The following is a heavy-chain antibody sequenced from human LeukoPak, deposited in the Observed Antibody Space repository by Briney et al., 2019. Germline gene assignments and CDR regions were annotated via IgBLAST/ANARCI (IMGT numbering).Heavy chain of an antibody. J-gene: IGHJ4*02. V-gene: IGHV3-23*01. CDR1: GFTFSSYG. CDR2: ISGSGGNT. D-gene: IGHD6-19*01. Sequence: GGSLRLSCAASGFTFSSYGMSWVRQAPGKGLEWVSAISGSGGNTYYADSVKGRFTISRDNSKNTLYLQMNSLRAEDTAVYYCAKDQGWDSHFDYWGQGTLVTVSS. CDR3: AKDQGWDSHFDY.